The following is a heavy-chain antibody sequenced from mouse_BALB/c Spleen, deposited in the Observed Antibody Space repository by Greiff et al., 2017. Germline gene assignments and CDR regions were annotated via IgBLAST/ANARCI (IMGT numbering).Heavy chain of an antibody. CDR1: GYTFTSYY. J-gene: IGHJ4*01. CDR2: INPSNGGT. V-gene: IGHV1S81*02. D-gene: IGHD2-14*01. Sequence: QVHVKQSGAELVKPGASVKLSCKASGYTFTSYYMYWVKQRPGQGLEWIGEINPSNGGTNFNEKFKSKATLTVDKSSSTAYMQLSSLTSEDSAVYYCTRRALYYRYGLYYYAMDYWGQGTSVTVSS. CDR3: TRRALYYRYGLYYYAMDY.